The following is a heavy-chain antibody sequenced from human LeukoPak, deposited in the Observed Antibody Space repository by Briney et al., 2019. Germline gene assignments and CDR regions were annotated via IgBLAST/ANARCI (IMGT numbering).Heavy chain of an antibody. J-gene: IGHJ4*02. CDR3: ARGQTTVVIYNY. CDR1: GYTFTGYY. V-gene: IGHV1-2*02. D-gene: IGHD4-23*01. Sequence: GASVKVSCKASGYTFTGYYMHWVRQAPGQGLEWMGWINPNSGGTNCAQKFQGRVTMTRDTSISTAYMELSRLRSDDTAVYYCARGQTTVVIYNYWGQGTLVTVSS. CDR2: INPNSGGT.